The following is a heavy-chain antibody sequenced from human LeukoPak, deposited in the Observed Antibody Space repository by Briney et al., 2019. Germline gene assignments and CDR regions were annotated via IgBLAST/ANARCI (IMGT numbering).Heavy chain of an antibody. J-gene: IGHJ4*02. Sequence: GASVKVSCKASGGTFISYAISWVRQAPGQGREWMGGIIPIFGTANYAQKFQGRVTITTDESTSTAHMELSSLRSEDTAVYYCARGKYYYDSSGYDYWGQGTLVTVSS. V-gene: IGHV1-69*05. CDR2: IIPIFGTA. CDR3: ARGKYYYDSSGYDY. D-gene: IGHD3-22*01. CDR1: GGTFISYA.